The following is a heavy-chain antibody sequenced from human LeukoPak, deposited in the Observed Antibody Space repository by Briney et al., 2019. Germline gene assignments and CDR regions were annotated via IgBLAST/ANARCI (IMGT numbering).Heavy chain of an antibody. CDR3: AKDITIFGVVENWFDP. J-gene: IGHJ5*02. D-gene: IGHD3-3*01. CDR1: GFTFSRYW. V-gene: IGHV3-23*01. CDR2: ISGSGGST. Sequence: GGSLRLSCAASGFTFSRYWMNWVRQAPGKGLEWVSAISGSGGSTYYADSVKGRFTISRDNSKNTLYLQMNSLRAEDTAVYYCAKDITIFGVVENWFDPWGQGTLVTVSS.